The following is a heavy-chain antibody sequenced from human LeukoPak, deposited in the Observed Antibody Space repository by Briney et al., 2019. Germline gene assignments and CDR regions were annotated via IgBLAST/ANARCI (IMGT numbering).Heavy chain of an antibody. V-gene: IGHV4-38-2*02. D-gene: IGHD1-26*01. Sequence: PSETLSLTCTVSGYSLSSGYYWDWIRQPPGKGLEWIGSIYHSGSTHYNPSLESRVTISVDTSKNQFSLKLSSVTAADTAVYYCARVKEELQYYFDYWGQGTLVTVSS. CDR3: ARVKEELQYYFDY. J-gene: IGHJ4*02. CDR1: GYSLSSGYY. CDR2: IYHSGST.